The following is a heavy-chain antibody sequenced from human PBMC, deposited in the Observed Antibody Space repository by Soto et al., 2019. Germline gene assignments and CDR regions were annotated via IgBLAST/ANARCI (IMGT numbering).Heavy chain of an antibody. D-gene: IGHD4-17*01. CDR3: ARFPGEAYGDYAAQYFQH. Sequence: QVQLQESGPGLVKPSETLSLTCTVSGGSISSYYWSWIRQPPGKGLEWIGYIYYSGSTNYNPSLKSRVTISVDTSKNQFSLKLSSVTAADTAVYYCARFPGEAYGDYAAQYFQHWGQGTLVTVSS. V-gene: IGHV4-59*01. J-gene: IGHJ1*01. CDR1: GGSISSYY. CDR2: IYYSGST.